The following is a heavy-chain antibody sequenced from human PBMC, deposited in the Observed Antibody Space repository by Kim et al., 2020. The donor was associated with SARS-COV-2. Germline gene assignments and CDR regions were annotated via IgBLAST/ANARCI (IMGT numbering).Heavy chain of an antibody. CDR2: T. D-gene: IGHD3-10*01. CDR3: ARGSGSRHIDY. J-gene: IGHJ4*02. V-gene: IGHV1-3*01. Sequence: TKYSQKFQGRVTITRDTSASTAYMELSSLRSEDTAVYYCARGSGSRHIDYWGQGTLVTVSS.